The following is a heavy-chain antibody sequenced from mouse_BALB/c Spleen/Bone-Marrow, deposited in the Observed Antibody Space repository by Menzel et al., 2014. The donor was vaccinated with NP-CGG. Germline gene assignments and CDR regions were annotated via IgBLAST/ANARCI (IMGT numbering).Heavy chain of an antibody. CDR1: GFTFSNYG. CDR3: VRGNYGNYVDYLDF. J-gene: IGHJ2*01. Sequence: EVQVVESGGGLVQPGGSLKLSCAASGFTFSNYGMSWVRQTPDKRLELVATINGNGGSTYYPDSVKGRFTISRDTAKNTLYLQMSSLKSEETAMYYCVRGNYGNYVDYLDFWGQGTTLTVSS. D-gene: IGHD2-1*01. V-gene: IGHV5-6-3*01. CDR2: INGNGGST.